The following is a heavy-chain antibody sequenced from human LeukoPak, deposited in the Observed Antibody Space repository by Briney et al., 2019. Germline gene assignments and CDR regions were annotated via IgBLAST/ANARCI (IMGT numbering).Heavy chain of an antibody. V-gene: IGHV3-23*01. D-gene: IGHD3-10*02. Sequence: GGPLRLSCEASGLTFSSYAMSWVRQAPGKGLEWVSAISGSGGSTYYADSVKGRFTISRDNSKNTLYLQMNSLRAEDTAVYYCAKVVRGVIRGFDYWGQGTLVTVSS. J-gene: IGHJ4*02. CDR1: GLTFSSYA. CDR2: ISGSGGST. CDR3: AKVVRGVIRGFDY.